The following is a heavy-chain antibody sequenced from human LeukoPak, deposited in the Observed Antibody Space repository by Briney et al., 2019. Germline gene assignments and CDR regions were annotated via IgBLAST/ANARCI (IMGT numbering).Heavy chain of an antibody. CDR2: ISGSGGNT. J-gene: IGHJ4*02. CDR1: GFTFSSYA. V-gene: IGHV3-23*01. Sequence: SGGSLRLSCAASGFTFSSYAMSWVRQTPGKGLEWVSTISGSGGNTYYSDSVQGRFTISRDDSKNTLYLQMNSLRAEDTAVYYCARAEWLVYYFDYWGQGTLVTVSS. D-gene: IGHD6-19*01. CDR3: ARAEWLVYYFDY.